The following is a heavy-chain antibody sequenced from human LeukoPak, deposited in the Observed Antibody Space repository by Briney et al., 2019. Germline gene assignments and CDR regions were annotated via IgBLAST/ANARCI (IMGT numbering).Heavy chain of an antibody. D-gene: IGHD1-26*01. V-gene: IGHV4-39*02. CDR1: SGSINNNTFY. Sequence: SETLSLTCTVSSGSINNNTFYWGWVRQPPGRGLEWLGSLYYSGSTYYNPSLKSRIAISVDTSKNHFSLKMRSVTAADTAVYYCARRSDSGSDDGEDYFDNWGQGTLVTVSS. CDR3: ARRSDSGSDDGEDYFDN. J-gene: IGHJ4*02. CDR2: LYYSGST.